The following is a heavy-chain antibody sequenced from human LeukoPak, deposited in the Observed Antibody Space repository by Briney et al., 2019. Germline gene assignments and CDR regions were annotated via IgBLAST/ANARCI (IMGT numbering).Heavy chain of an antibody. CDR1: GYTFTSYV. V-gene: IGHV1-18*01. Sequence: GASVKVSCKASGYTFTSYVITWVRQAPGQGLEWMGWISAYNGNTNYAQKHQGRVTMTTDKSTSTAYMELRSLRSDDTAVYYCARGQPQVDTMVQGVIWYYFDYWGQGTLVTVSS. J-gene: IGHJ4*02. CDR2: ISAYNGNT. D-gene: IGHD3-10*01. CDR3: ARGQPQVDTMVQGVIWYYFDY.